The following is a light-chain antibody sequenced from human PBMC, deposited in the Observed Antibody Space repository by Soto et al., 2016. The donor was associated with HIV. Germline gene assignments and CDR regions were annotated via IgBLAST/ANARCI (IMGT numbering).Light chain of an antibody. CDR2: LGS. J-gene: IGKJ1*01. CDR1: QSLLHSNGYNY. V-gene: IGKV2-28*01. CDR3: MQALQTPPWT. Sequence: IVMTQSPLSLPVTPGEPASISCRSSQSLLHSNGYNYLNWYLQKPGQSPQLLIYLGSNRASGVPDRFSGSGSGTAFTLKISRVEAEDVAVYYCMQALQTPPWTFGQGTKVEIK.